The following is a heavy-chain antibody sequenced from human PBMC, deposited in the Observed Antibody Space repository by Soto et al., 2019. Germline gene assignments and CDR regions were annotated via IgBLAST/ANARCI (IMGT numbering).Heavy chain of an antibody. CDR3: ARHFNYYDFWSGYYHYYYGMDV. J-gene: IGHJ6*02. V-gene: IGHV5-51*01. D-gene: IGHD3-3*01. CDR1: GYSFTSYW. CDR2: IYPGDSDT. Sequence: PGESLKISCKGSGYSFTSYWIGWVRQMPGKGLEWMGIIYPGDSDTRYSPSFQGQVTISADKSISTAYLQWSSLKASDTAMYYCARHFNYYDFWSGYYHYYYGMDVWGQGTTVTVSS.